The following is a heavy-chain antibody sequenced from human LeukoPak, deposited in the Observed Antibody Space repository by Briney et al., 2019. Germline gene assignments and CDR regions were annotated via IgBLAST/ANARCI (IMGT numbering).Heavy chain of an antibody. CDR2: INHSGST. V-gene: IGHV4-34*01. Sequence: PSETLSLTCAVYGGSFSGYYWSWIRQPPGKELEWIGEINHSGSTNYNPSLKSRVTISVDTSKNQFSLKLSSVTAADTAVYYCARGPPPGRWFDPWGQGTLVTVSS. D-gene: IGHD1-14*01. CDR1: GGSFSGYY. J-gene: IGHJ5*02. CDR3: ARGPPPGRWFDP.